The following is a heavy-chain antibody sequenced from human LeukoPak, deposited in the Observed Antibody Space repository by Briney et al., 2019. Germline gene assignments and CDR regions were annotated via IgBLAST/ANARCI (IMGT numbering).Heavy chain of an antibody. D-gene: IGHD3-16*01. V-gene: IGHV3-66*01. CDR2: IYSDGTI. J-gene: IGHJ4*02. CDR1: GFTVSNNY. Sequence: GGSLRLSCAASGFTVSNNYMSWVRQVPGKGLEWVSVIYSDGTISYADSVKGRFTISRDNSENTLYLQMNSLRIEDTAVYYCAREVGGGASGQWGQGTLVTVSS. CDR3: AREVGGGASGQ.